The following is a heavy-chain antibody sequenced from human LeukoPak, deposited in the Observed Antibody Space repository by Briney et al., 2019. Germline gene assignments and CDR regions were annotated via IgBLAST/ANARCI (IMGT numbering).Heavy chain of an antibody. CDR1: GYTFTNYG. V-gene: IGHV1-18*01. J-gene: IGHJ4*02. CDR3: ARSIAARPFDY. D-gene: IGHD6-6*01. CDR2: INAYNGDT. Sequence: ASVKVSCKASGYTFTNYGVSWVRQAPGQGLEWMAWINAYNGDTNYAQKLQGRVTLTTDTSTSTAYMELRSLRSDDTAVYYCARSIAARPFDYWGQGTLVTVSS.